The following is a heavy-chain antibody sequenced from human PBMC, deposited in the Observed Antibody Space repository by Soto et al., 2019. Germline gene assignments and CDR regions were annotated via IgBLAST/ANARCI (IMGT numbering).Heavy chain of an antibody. J-gene: IGHJ4*02. CDR2: IKSKTDGGTT. CDR3: TTDLIQDYDILTGSIGYFDY. CDR1: GFTFSNAW. Sequence: PGGSLRLSCAASGFTFSNAWMNWVRQAPGKGLEWVGRIKSKTDGGTTDYAAPVKGRFTISRDDSKNTLYLQMNSLKTEDTAVYYCTTDLIQDYDILTGSIGYFDYWGQGTLVTVSS. D-gene: IGHD3-9*01. V-gene: IGHV3-15*07.